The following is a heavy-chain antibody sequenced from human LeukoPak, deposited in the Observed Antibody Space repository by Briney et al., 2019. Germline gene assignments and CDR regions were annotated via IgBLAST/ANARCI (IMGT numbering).Heavy chain of an antibody. D-gene: IGHD3-3*01. CDR2: IYYSGST. V-gene: IGHV4-59*01. CDR1: GGSISSYY. Sequence: SETLSLTCTVSGGSISSYYWSWIRQPPGKGLEWIGYIYYSGSTNYNPSLKSRVTISVDTSKNQFSLKLSSVTAADTAVYYCARSTEYYDFWSGPSAFDYWGQGTLVTVSS. J-gene: IGHJ4*02. CDR3: ARSTEYYDFWSGPSAFDY.